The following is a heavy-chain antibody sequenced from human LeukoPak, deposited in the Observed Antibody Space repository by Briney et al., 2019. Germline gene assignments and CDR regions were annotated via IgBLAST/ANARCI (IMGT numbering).Heavy chain of an antibody. CDR2: IKQNECEK. D-gene: IGHD3-22*01. V-gene: IGHV3-7*01. Sequence: GGSLRLSCAASGVTLSTYSMSCVRQAPGGGLEWGANIKQNECEKSYMDSVTGRFTISRANAKTSLYFQMNSLRAEDTAVYYCARGRFHYDSSGYSSFDYWGQGTMVTVSS. J-gene: IGHJ4*02. CDR1: GVTLSTYS. CDR3: ARGRFHYDSSGYSSFDY.